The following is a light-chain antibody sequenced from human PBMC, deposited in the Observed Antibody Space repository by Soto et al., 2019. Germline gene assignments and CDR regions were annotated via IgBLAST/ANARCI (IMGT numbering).Light chain of an antibody. CDR2: AAS. J-gene: IGKJ5*01. CDR3: QQSYKSPYT. V-gene: IGKV1-39*01. Sequence: GDRVTVTCRASQSINIYLNWYQQKPGKAPTLLIYAASSLQSGVPSRFSGGGSRTDFTLTISSLQTEDFATYYCQQSYKSPYTFGQGPRLEIK. CDR1: QSINIY.